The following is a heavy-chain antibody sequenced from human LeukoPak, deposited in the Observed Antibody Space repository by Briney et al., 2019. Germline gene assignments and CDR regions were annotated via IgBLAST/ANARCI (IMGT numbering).Heavy chain of an antibody. Sequence: GGSLRLSCAASGFTFSSYWMSWVRQAPGKGLEWVANIKQDGSEKYYVDSVKGRFTISRDNAKNSLYLQMNSLRAEDTAVYYCARVEEVVATTPFDYWGQGTLVTVSS. CDR2: IKQDGSEK. V-gene: IGHV3-7*03. CDR1: GFTFSSYW. CDR3: ARVEEVVATTPFDY. D-gene: IGHD5-12*01. J-gene: IGHJ4*02.